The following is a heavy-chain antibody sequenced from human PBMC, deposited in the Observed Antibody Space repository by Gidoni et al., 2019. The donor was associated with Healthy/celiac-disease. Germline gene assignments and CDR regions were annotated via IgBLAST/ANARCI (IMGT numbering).Heavy chain of an antibody. CDR2: IYYSGST. CDR1: GGSISSYY. CDR3: ARLLGVGDAFDI. Sequence: QVQLQESGPGLVKPSETLSLTCTVSGGSISSYYWSWIRQPPGKGLEWIGYIYYSGSTNYNPSLKSRVTISVDTSKNQFSLKLSSVTAADTAVYYCARLLGVGDAFDIWGQGTMVTVSS. D-gene: IGHD2-15*01. V-gene: IGHV4-59*01. J-gene: IGHJ3*02.